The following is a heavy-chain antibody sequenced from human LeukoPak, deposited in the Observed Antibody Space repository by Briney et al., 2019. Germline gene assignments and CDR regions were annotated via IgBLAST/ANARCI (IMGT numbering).Heavy chain of an antibody. J-gene: IGHJ3*02. CDR3: AKEIQASSSWYCAFDI. V-gene: IGHV3-23*01. CDR1: GFTFSSYA. CDR2: ISGSGATS. D-gene: IGHD6-13*01. Sequence: GGSLRLSCAASGFTFSSYAMSWVRQIPGKGLEWVSAISGSGATSYADSVKGRFTISRDNSKNTLYLQMNSLRAEDTAIYYCAKEIQASSSWYCAFDIWGQGTMVAVSS.